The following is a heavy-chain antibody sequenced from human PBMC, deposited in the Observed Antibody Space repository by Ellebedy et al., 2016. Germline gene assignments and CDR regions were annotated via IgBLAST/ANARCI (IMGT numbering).Heavy chain of an antibody. Sequence: GESLKISCAASGFTFSSYGIHWVRQAPGKGLEWVAVIWYDGSKKYYADSVKGRFTISRDNSKNTLYLEMNSLRVEDTAVYYCARVVTTSWYGGFDYWGQGTLVTVSS. CDR3: ARVVTTSWYGGFDY. J-gene: IGHJ4*02. V-gene: IGHV3-33*08. D-gene: IGHD6-13*01. CDR2: IWYDGSKK. CDR1: GFTFSSYG.